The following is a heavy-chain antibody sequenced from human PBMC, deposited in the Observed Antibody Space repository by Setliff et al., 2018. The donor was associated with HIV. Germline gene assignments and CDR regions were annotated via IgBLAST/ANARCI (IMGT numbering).Heavy chain of an antibody. CDR2: INHSGST. J-gene: IGHJ5*01. CDR3: ARVRLELRQYWFDS. Sequence: SETLSLTCVISGGSMGSHYWSWIRQPPGKGLEWIGEINHSGSTNYNPSLKRRVTISVDTSKNQFSLKLNSVTAADTAVYYCARVRLELRQYWFDSWGQGSPVTVSS. D-gene: IGHD1-7*01. CDR1: GGSMGSHY. V-gene: IGHV4-34*01.